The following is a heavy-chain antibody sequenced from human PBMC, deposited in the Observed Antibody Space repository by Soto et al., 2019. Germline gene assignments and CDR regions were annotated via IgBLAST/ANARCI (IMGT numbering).Heavy chain of an antibody. CDR2: IYYSGST. CDR3: ARGLLLWFGELSSGWFDP. Sequence: ETLSLTCTVSGGSISSYYWSWIRQPPGKGLEWIGYIYYSGSTNYNPSLKSRVTISVDTSKNQFSLKLSSVTAADTAVYYCARGLLLWFGELSSGWFDPWGQGTLVTVS. J-gene: IGHJ5*02. D-gene: IGHD3-10*01. V-gene: IGHV4-59*01. CDR1: GGSISSYY.